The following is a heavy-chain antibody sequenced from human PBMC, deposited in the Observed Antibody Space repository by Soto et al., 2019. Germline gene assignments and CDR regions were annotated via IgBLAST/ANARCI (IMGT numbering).Heavy chain of an antibody. CDR1: GGSISTGDNY. J-gene: IGHJ6*02. Sequence: PSETLSLTCSVSGGSISTGDNYWSWIRQSPGKGLEWIGYIYYTGNTYYNPSLESRVSISVDTSKNQFSLKLSSVTAADTAVYYYARDPFDGIDVWGQGTTVTVSS. V-gene: IGHV4-30-4*01. CDR3: ARDPFDGIDV. CDR2: IYYTGNT.